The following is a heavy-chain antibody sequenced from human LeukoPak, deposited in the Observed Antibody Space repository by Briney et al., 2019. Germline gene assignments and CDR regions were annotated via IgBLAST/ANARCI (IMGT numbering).Heavy chain of an antibody. Sequence: GGSLRLSCAASGFTFSSYSMNWVRQAPGKGLEWVSYISSSSTIYYADSVKGRFTISRDNAKNSLYLQMNSLRAEDTAVYYCARDSYYDCWSGYPFDYWGQGTLVTVSS. CDR2: ISSSSTI. D-gene: IGHD3-3*01. CDR1: GFTFSSYS. CDR3: ARDSYYDCWSGYPFDY. J-gene: IGHJ4*02. V-gene: IGHV3-48*01.